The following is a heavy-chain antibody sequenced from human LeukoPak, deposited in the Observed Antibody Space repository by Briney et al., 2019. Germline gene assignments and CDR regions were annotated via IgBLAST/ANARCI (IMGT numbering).Heavy chain of an antibody. D-gene: IGHD6-13*01. J-gene: IGHJ6*02. CDR2: INPNSGGT. V-gene: IGHV1-2*04. Sequence: ASVKVSCKASGYTFTGYYMHWVRQAPGQGLEWMGWINPNSGGTNYAQKFQGWVTMTRDTSISTAYMELSRLRSDDTAVYYCAREVGSSWYGGPYYGMDVWGQGTTVTVSS. CDR3: AREVGSSWYGGPYYGMDV. CDR1: GYTFTGYY.